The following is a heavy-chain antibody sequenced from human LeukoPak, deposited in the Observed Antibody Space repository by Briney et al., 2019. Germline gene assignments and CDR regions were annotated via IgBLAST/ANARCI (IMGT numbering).Heavy chain of an antibody. Sequence: GASVKVSCKASGYTFTNYGISWLRQAPGQGLEWMGWISTYNGNTNYAQKLQGRVTMTTDTSTSTVYMELRSLISDDTAVYYCARSAGAVDYWGQGTRVTVSS. CDR1: GYTFTNYG. D-gene: IGHD2-8*02. J-gene: IGHJ4*02. V-gene: IGHV1-18*01. CDR2: ISTYNGNT. CDR3: ARSAGAVDY.